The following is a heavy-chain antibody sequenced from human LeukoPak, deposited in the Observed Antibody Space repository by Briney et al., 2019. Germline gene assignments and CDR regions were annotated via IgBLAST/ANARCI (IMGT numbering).Heavy chain of an antibody. V-gene: IGHV3-15*01. CDR2: IKSEVDGGTT. CDR1: GFTFSDAW. CDR3: TTDAPYYYGSGSKTDAFDL. Sequence: GGSLRLSCAASGFTFSDAWMYWVRQAPGKGLEWVGRIKSEVDGGTTDYTALVKDRFTISRDDSKDTLYLQMNSLKTEDTAVYYCTTDAPYYYGSGSKTDAFDLWGQGTRVTVSS. J-gene: IGHJ3*01. D-gene: IGHD3-10*01.